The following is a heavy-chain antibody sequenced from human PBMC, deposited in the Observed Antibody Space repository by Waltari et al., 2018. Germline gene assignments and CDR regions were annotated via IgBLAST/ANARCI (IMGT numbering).Heavy chain of an antibody. D-gene: IGHD6-19*01. CDR3: TRDVSSIYFDY. J-gene: IGHJ4*02. CDR1: GFTFSAYG. V-gene: IGHV3-33*01. CDR2: IWHDGRKD. Sequence: QVQLVESGGGLVQPGRSLRLSCAASGFTFSAYGMHWVRQAPGKGLGWVALIWHDGRKDFYADSVKGRFTISRDNSRNTMYMQMNSLRAEDTAVYYCTRDVSSIYFDYWGQGTLVTVSS.